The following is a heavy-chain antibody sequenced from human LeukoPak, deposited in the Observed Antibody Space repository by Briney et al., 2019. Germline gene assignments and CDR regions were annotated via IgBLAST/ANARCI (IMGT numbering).Heavy chain of an antibody. J-gene: IGHJ2*01. CDR1: GDSISSSSSY. V-gene: IGHV4-39*01. CDR2: IYYSGST. D-gene: IGHD3-10*01. CDR3: ARGERVPFYWYFDL. Sequence: PSETLSLTCSVSGDSISSSSSYWGWIRQPPGKGLEWIGSIYYSGSTYYNTSLKSRVTISVDTSKNQFSLKLNSVTAADTAVYYCARGERVPFYWYFDLWGRGTLVTVSS.